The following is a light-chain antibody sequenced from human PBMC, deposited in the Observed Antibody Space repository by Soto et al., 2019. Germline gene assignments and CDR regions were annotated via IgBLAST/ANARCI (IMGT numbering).Light chain of an antibody. J-gene: IGKJ5*01. Sequence: EIVLTQSPLTLSLSPGERATLSCTAIQSVRTYLAWYQVKPGQAPRLLIYDASSRASGVPARFSGSGSGTDFTLTISSLEPEDFALYYCQQRNSWPPITFGQGTRLEIK. V-gene: IGKV3-11*01. CDR1: QSVRTY. CDR3: QQRNSWPPIT. CDR2: DAS.